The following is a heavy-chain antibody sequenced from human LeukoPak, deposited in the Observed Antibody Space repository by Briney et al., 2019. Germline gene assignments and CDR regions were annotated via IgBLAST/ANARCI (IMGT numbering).Heavy chain of an antibody. J-gene: IGHJ4*02. D-gene: IGHD6-19*01. Sequence: PGESLRISCKASGYSFTTYWIAWVRQMPGKGLEWMGMIYPGDSDTTYSPSFQGQVTISADKSISTAYLQWNSLKASDTAMYYCARLLEGVAGTWGYWGQGTLVTVS. CDR2: IYPGDSDT. CDR3: ARLLEGVAGTWGY. V-gene: IGHV5-51*01. CDR1: GYSFTTYW.